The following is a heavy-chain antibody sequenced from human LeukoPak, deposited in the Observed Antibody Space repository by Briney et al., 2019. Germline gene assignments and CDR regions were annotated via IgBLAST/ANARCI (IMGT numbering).Heavy chain of an antibody. CDR3: ASCRSPSARWFDP. Sequence: PGGSLRLSCAASGFTFSSYSMNWVRQAPGKGLEWVSSISSSSSYIYYADSVKGRFTISRDNAKNSLYLQMNSLRAEDTAVYYCASCRSPSARWFDPWGQGTLVTVSS. J-gene: IGHJ5*02. CDR1: GFTFSSYS. CDR2: ISSSSSYI. V-gene: IGHV3-21*01. D-gene: IGHD6-6*01.